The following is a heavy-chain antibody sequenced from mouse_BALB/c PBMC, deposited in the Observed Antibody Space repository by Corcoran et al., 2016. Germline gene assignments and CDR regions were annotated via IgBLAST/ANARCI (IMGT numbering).Heavy chain of an antibody. Sequence: VQLQQSGPELVKPGASVKMSCKASGYTFTSYVMHWVKQKPGQGLEWIGYINPYNDGTKYNEKVKGKATLTSDKSSSTAYMELSSLTFEDSAVYYCARATTVIDYWGQGTTLTVSS. V-gene: IGHV1S136*01. CDR3: ARATTVIDY. CDR2: INPYNDGT. CDR1: GYTFTSYV. D-gene: IGHD1-1*01. J-gene: IGHJ2*01.